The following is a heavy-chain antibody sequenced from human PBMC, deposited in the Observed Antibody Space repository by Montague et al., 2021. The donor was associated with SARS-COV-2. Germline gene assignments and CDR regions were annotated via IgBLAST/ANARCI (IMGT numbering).Heavy chain of an antibody. Sequence: ETLSLTCAVYGGSCSGYYWSWIRQPPGKGLEWIGEINHSGSTNYNPSLKSRVTISVDTSKNQFSLKLSSVTAADTAVYYCARVRAVPAAMRIFSLGRSYYGMDVWGQGTTVTVSS. J-gene: IGHJ6*02. V-gene: IGHV4-34*01. CDR2: INHSGST. D-gene: IGHD2-2*01. CDR1: GGSCSGYY. CDR3: ARVRAVPAAMRIFSLGRSYYGMDV.